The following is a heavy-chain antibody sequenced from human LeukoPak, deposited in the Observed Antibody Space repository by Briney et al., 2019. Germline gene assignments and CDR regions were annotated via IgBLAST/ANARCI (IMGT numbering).Heavy chain of an antibody. V-gene: IGHV1-8*01. CDR3: ARGHWQLVGSRFDR. Sequence: ASVKVSCKASGYTFTSYDINWVRQAPGQGLEWMGWMNPNSGNTGYAQKFQGRVTMTRNTSISTAYMELSSLRSEDTAVYYCARGHWQLVGSRFDRWGQGTLVTVSS. CDR1: GYTFTSYD. J-gene: IGHJ5*02. CDR2: MNPNSGNT. D-gene: IGHD6-6*01.